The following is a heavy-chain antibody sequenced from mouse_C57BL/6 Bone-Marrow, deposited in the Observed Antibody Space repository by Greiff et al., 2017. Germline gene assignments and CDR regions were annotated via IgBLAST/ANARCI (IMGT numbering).Heavy chain of an antibody. J-gene: IGHJ4*01. CDR1: GFTFSDYG. V-gene: IGHV5-17*01. CDR3: ATRRYYYAMDY. Sequence: EVKLVESGGGLVKPGGSLKLSCAASGFTFSDYGMHWVRQAPEKGLEWVAYISRGSSTIYYADTVKGRFTVSRDNAKNTLFLQMTSLRSEDTDMYYCATRRYYYAMDYWDQGTSVTVSS. CDR2: ISRGSSTI.